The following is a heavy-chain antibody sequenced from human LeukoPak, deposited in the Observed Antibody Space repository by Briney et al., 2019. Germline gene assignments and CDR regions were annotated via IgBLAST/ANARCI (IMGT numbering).Heavy chain of an antibody. D-gene: IGHD2-15*01. CDR2: IKYGGGEK. CDR1: GVSFSSFC. CDR3: ARDEGATPTTYRFDY. J-gene: IGHJ4*02. Sequence: GGSLTLSCAVSGVSFSSFCMSWLRQSPGKGLEWVGNIKYGGGEKVYLVSVRGRLTISRVNAKNSLYLQMNSLTVGGTALYYCARDEGATPTTYRFDYWGQGTLVTVSS. V-gene: IGHV3-7*01.